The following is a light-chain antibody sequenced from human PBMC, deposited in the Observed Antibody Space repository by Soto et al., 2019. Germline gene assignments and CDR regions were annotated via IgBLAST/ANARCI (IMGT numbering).Light chain of an antibody. J-gene: IGLJ3*02. Sequence: QPVLTQPASVSGSPGQSITISCTGTSSDVGGYNYVSWYQQHPGKAPKLMIYEVSNRPSGVSNRFSGSKSGNTASLTISGLQAEDEADYYCNSFRTNYTWLFGGGTKLTVL. CDR2: EVS. V-gene: IGLV2-14*01. CDR3: NSFRTNYTWL. CDR1: SSDVGGYNY.